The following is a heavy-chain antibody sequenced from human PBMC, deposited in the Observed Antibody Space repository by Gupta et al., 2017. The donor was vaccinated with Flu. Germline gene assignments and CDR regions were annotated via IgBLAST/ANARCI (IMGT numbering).Heavy chain of an antibody. D-gene: IGHD6-25*01. CDR1: SISSSVFW. CDR2: MYHSGST. CDR3: KNENGGCPNDY. J-gene: IGHJ4*02. Sequence: SISSSVFWWGWIREPPGKGLEWIGSMYHSGSTYDNPSLKNHVTTSAESSSTEVSLRLRHMXAXDTAVYXGKNENGGCPNDYWGQGTLGTVSS. V-gene: IGHV4-39*01.